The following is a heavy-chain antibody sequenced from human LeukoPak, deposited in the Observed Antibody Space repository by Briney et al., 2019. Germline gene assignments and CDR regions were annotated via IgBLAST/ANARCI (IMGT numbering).Heavy chain of an antibody. CDR1: GFTFISSG. D-gene: IGHD3-3*01. J-gene: IGHJ3*01. CDR3: GNFWSNLTAV. V-gene: IGHV3-30*03. Sequence: PGGSLRLSCAASGFTFISSGMHWVRQAPGKGLEWVAFISYDGSNKYYADSVKGRFTISRDNSKNTLYLQMNSLRAEDTAVYYCGNFWSNLTAVWGQGTMVTVSS. CDR2: ISYDGSNK.